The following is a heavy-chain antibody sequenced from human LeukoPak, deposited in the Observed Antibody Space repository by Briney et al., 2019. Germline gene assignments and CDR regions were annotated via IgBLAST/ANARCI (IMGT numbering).Heavy chain of an antibody. CDR1: GYTFTSYY. CDR2: INPSGGGT. Sequence: ASVKVSCKASGYTFTSYYMHWVRQAPGQGLEWMGIINPSGGGTSYAQKFQGRVTMTRDTSTSTVYMELSSLRSEDTAVYYCARDLARRNVFGGGPKKGPPSPPGGRETLSTVSS. CDR3: ARDLARRNVFGGGPKKGPPSPP. V-gene: IGHV1-46*01. J-gene: IGHJ5*02. D-gene: IGHD3-3*01.